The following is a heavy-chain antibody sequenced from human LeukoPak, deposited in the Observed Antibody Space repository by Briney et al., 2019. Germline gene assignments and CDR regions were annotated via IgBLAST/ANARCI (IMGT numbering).Heavy chain of an antibody. CDR1: GFTFSDYA. CDR3: ARDGGWYKRGLDYYYYYMDV. CDR2: ISNSGDTI. Sequence: GGSLRLSCAASGFTFSDYAMTWIRQPPGMGLEWVSYISNSGDTIYNTDSVAGRFTISRDNAKNSLYLQMNSLRPEDTAFYYCARDGGWYKRGLDYYYYYMDVWGKGTTVTVSS. J-gene: IGHJ6*03. V-gene: IGHV3-11*01. D-gene: IGHD6-19*01.